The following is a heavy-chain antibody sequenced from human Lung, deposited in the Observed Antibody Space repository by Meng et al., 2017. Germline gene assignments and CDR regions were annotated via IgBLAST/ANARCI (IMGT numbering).Heavy chain of an antibody. J-gene: IGHJ5*02. V-gene: IGHV4-39*01. CDR1: GGSISSSSYY. CDR2: IDNTGST. Sequence: RQLQESGPGVVKPPETLLLGCTVSGGSISSSSYYWGGTRQPPGKGLEWIGSIDNTGSTHYNPSLKSRVSMSVDTSKNQFSLRLNSVTAADTAVYYCVRLDWELLNWFDPWGQGTLVTVSS. D-gene: IGHD1-26*01. CDR3: VRLDWELLNWFDP.